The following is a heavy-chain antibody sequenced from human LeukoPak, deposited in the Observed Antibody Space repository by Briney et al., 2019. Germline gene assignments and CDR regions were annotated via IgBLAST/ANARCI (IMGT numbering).Heavy chain of an antibody. CDR3: ARTAFDI. Sequence: PSETLSLTCAVYGGSFSGYYWSWIRQPPGKGLEWIGEVNHSGSTNYNPSLKSRVTISVDTSKNQFSLKLSSVTAADTAVHYCARTAFDIWGQGTMVTVSS. V-gene: IGHV4-34*01. J-gene: IGHJ3*02. CDR1: GGSFSGYY. CDR2: VNHSGST.